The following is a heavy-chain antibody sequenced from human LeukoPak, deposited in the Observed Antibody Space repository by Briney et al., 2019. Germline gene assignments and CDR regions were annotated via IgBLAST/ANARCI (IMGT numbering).Heavy chain of an antibody. Sequence: SETLSLTCAVSGYSISSGYYWSWIRQPAGKGLEWIGRIYTSGRTNYNPSLKSRVTMSVDTSKNQFSLKMTSVTAADTAVYYCARENDSSGYSGYHFDYWGQGTLVTVSS. D-gene: IGHD3-22*01. V-gene: IGHV4-4*07. J-gene: IGHJ4*02. CDR1: GYSISSGYY. CDR3: ARENDSSGYSGYHFDY. CDR2: IYTSGRT.